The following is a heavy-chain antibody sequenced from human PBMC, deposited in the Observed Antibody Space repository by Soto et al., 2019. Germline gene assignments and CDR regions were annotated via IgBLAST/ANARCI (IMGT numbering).Heavy chain of an antibody. V-gene: IGHV3-30-3*01. Sequence: PVGSLRLSCAASGFTFSSYAMHWVRQAPGKGLEWVAVISYDGSNKYYADSVKGRFTISRDNSKNTLYLQMNSLRAEDTAVYYCARDGWEVATIMALFEDWGQGTLVTVSS. D-gene: IGHD5-12*01. CDR2: ISYDGSNK. J-gene: IGHJ4*02. CDR3: ARDGWEVATIMALFED. CDR1: GFTFSSYA.